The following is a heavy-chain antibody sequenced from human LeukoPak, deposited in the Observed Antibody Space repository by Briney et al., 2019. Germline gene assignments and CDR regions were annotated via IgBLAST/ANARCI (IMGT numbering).Heavy chain of an antibody. CDR2: IIPIFQTA. Sequence: SVKVSCKTSGGTFNSHGISWVRQAPGQGLEWMGGIIPIFQTATYAENFQDRLTIIADESTNTVYMELSSLRSDDTAVYYCARDYNYDSSAFDDALDVWGQGTTVTVSS. V-gene: IGHV1-69*13. CDR3: ARDYNYDSSAFDDALDV. J-gene: IGHJ3*01. D-gene: IGHD3-22*01. CDR1: GGTFNSHG.